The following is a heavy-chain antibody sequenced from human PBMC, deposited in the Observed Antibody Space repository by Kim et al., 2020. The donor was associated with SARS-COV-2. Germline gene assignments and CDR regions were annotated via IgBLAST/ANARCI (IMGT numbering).Heavy chain of an antibody. J-gene: IGHJ5*01. Sequence: GGSLRLSCAASFSFTAYWMHWVRHDPGKGLVWVSRINSDGSVTTYADSVRGRFTISRDNAKNILYLQMNSLRAEETAVYYCTRSYTAMDSWGQGTLVTVSS. CDR3: TRSYTAMDS. CDR2: INSDGSVT. V-gene: IGHV3-74*01. D-gene: IGHD5-18*01. CDR1: FSFTAYW.